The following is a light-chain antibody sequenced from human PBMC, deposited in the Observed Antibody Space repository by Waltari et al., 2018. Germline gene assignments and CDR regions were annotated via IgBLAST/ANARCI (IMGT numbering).Light chain of an antibody. CDR3: MQGTHWPRT. Sequence: DVVMTQSPLSLPVTLGQPASISCRSSKSLVHSDGITYLTWFQQRPGQSPRRLIYKVSNRDSGVPYRFSGSGSGTDFTLKISRVAAEDVGVYYCMQGTHWPRTFGQGTKVEIK. J-gene: IGKJ1*01. CDR1: KSLVHSDGITY. CDR2: KVS. V-gene: IGKV2-30*02.